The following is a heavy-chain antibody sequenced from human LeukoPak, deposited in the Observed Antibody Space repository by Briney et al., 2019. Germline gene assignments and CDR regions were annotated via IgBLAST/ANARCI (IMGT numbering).Heavy chain of an antibody. CDR2: IYHSGST. J-gene: IGHJ4*02. CDR1: GGSISSGGYS. Sequence: SETLSLTCAVSGGSISSGGYSWSWIRQPPGKGLEGIGYIYHSGSTYYNPSLKSRVTISVDSSKNQFSLKLSSVTAADTAVYYCARVHYYDSSGYYYEYFDYWGQGTLVTVSS. CDR3: ARVHYYDSSGYYYEYFDY. V-gene: IGHV4-30-2*01. D-gene: IGHD3-22*01.